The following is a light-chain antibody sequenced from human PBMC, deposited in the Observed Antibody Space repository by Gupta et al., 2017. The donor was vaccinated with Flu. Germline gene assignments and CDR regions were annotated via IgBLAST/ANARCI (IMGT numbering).Light chain of an antibody. CDR2: SNN. CDR3: AAWDDSLNGWV. Sequence: QSVLTQPPSASRTPGQRVPISCSGRSSNIGSNTVNWYQQLPGTAPKLLIYSNNQRPSGVPDRFSGSKSGTSASLAISGLQSEDEADYYCAAWDDSLNGWVFGGGTKLTVL. J-gene: IGLJ3*02. V-gene: IGLV1-44*01. CDR1: SSNIGSNT.